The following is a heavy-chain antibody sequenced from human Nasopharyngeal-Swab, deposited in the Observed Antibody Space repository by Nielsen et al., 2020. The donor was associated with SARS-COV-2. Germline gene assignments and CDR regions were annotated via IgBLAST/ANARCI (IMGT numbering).Heavy chain of an antibody. CDR3: ARFGDYVDSDY. CDR2: ISAYDGKT. Sequence: GESLKISCKGSGYSFTSYWIGWVRQAPGQGLEWMGWISAYDGKTNYAQKFRGRVTMTTDTSTSTAYMELRSLRSDDTAVYYCARFGDYVDSDYWGQGTLVTVSS. V-gene: IGHV1-18*04. CDR1: GYSFTSYW. J-gene: IGHJ4*02. D-gene: IGHD4-17*01.